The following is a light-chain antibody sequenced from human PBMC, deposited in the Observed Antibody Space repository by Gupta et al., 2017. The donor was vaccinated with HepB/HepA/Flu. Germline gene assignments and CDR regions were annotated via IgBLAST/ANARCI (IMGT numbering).Light chain of an antibody. Sequence: EIVLTQFPDFQSVTPKEKVTITCRASQNIGTSLHWYQQKPDQSPKLLIKYSSQSISGVPSRFSGSGSGTDFTLTINSLEAEDVAAYYCYQSRSLPRTFGHGTKVEIK. CDR3: YQSRSLPRT. V-gene: IGKV6D-21*02. CDR1: QNIGTS. CDR2: YSS. J-gene: IGKJ1*01.